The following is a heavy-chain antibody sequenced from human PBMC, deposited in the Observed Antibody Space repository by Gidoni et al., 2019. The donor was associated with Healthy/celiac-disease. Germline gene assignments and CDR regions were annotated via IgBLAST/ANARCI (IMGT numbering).Heavy chain of an antibody. D-gene: IGHD5-12*01. CDR1: GFTFSTYA. V-gene: IGHV3-30-3*01. Sequence: QVQLVESGGGVVQPGRSLRLSCAASGFTFSTYAMHWVRQAPGKGLEWVAVISYDGSNKYYADSVKGRFTISRDNSKNTLYLQMNSLRAEDTAVYYCASGRWLQEVLYYYGMDVWGQGTTVTVSS. CDR2: ISYDGSNK. CDR3: ASGRWLQEVLYYYGMDV. J-gene: IGHJ6*02.